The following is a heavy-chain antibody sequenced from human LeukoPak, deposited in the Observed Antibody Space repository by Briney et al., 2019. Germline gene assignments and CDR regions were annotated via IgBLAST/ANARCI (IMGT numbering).Heavy chain of an antibody. CDR1: GFTFSTYS. CDR2: ISSNSHYI. Sequence: GGSLRLSCAASGFTFSTYSVNWVRQVPGKGLEWVSSISSNSHYIYYADSMRGRFTISRDNAKNSLFLQMNSLRAEDTAIYYCVRDSSDFDYWGQGTLVTVSS. CDR3: VRDSSDFDY. D-gene: IGHD3-22*01. V-gene: IGHV3-21*01. J-gene: IGHJ4*02.